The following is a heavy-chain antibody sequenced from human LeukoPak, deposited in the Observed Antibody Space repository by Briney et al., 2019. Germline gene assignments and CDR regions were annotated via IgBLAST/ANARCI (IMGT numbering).Heavy chain of an antibody. CDR2: IYHSGST. J-gene: IGHJ4*02. Sequence: PSETLSLTCTVSGYSISSGYYWGWIRQPPGKGLEWIGSIYHSGSTYYNPSLNSRVTISVDTSKNQFSLKLSSVTAADTAVYYCARSADSSGSGPIDYWGQGTLVTVSS. D-gene: IGHD3-22*01. CDR1: GYSISSGYY. CDR3: ARSADSSGSGPIDY. V-gene: IGHV4-38-2*02.